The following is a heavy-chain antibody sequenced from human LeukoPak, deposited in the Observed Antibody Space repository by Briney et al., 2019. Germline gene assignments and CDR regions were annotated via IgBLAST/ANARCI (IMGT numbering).Heavy chain of an antibody. CDR1: GGSISSYY. CDR3: ARVDTAMVSLDY. V-gene: IGHV4-59*08. J-gene: IGHJ4*02. CDR2: IYYSGST. D-gene: IGHD5-18*01. Sequence: SETLSLTCTVSGGSISSYYWSWIRQPPGKGLGWIGYIYYSGSTNYNPSLKSRVTISVDTSKNQFSLKLSSVTAADTAVYYCARVDTAMVSLDYWGQGTLVTVSS.